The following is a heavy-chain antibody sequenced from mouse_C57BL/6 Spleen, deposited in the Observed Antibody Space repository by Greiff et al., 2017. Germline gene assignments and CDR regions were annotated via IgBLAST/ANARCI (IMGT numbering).Heavy chain of an antibody. CDR3: ARDYDERYLDV. V-gene: IGHV5-6*01. J-gene: IGHJ1*03. Sequence: EVQGQQPGGDLVKPGASLKLSCAASGFTFSSYGMSWVRQTPDQRLEWVATISSGGSYTYYPDSLKGRFTISRDKAKTTLYLQMSSLKSEDAAMXVYARDYDERYLDVWGTGTTVTVSS. CDR1: GFTFSSYG. CDR2: ISSGGSYT. D-gene: IGHD2-4*01.